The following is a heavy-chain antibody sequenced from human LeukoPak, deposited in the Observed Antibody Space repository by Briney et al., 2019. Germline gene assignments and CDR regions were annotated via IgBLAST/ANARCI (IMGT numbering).Heavy chain of an antibody. CDR1: GGSISSYY. D-gene: IGHD3-10*01. J-gene: IGHJ3*02. CDR3: ARVRGAVLLWPRGAKGAFDI. V-gene: IGHV4-59*01. Sequence: SETLSLTCTVSGGSISSYYWSWIRQPPGKGLEWIGYMQYTGSTNYNPSLKSRVTISVDTSKNQFSLKLSSVTAADTAVYYCARVRGAVLLWPRGAKGAFDIWGQGTMVTVSS. CDR2: MQYTGST.